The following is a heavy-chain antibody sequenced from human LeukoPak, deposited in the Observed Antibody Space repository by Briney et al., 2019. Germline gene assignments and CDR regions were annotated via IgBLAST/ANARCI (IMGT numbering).Heavy chain of an antibody. Sequence: GGSLRLSCAASGFTVSSNYMSWVRQAPGKGLEWVSVIYSGGSPYYADSVKGRFTISRDNSKNTLYLQMNSLRAEDTAVYYCARAASYYDYVWGSYRFYYFDYWGQGTLVTVSS. J-gene: IGHJ4*02. CDR1: GFTVSSNY. V-gene: IGHV3-53*01. CDR2: IYSGGSP. CDR3: ARAASYYDYVWGSYRFYYFDY. D-gene: IGHD3-16*02.